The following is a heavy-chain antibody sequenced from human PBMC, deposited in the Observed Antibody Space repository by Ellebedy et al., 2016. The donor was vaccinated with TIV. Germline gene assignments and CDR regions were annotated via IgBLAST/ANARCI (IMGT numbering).Heavy chain of an antibody. V-gene: IGHV4-31*03. CDR1: GGSISSGGHY. Sequence: MPSETLSLTCTVSGGSISSGGHYWSWIRQHPGKGLEWIGYIYYSWSTNYKPSLKSRVTISVDTSKNKFSLKLNAVTAADTAVYYCARGGAGGYWYFDLWGRGTLVTVSS. D-gene: IGHD4-23*01. CDR3: ARGGAGGYWYFDL. CDR2: IYYSWST. J-gene: IGHJ2*01.